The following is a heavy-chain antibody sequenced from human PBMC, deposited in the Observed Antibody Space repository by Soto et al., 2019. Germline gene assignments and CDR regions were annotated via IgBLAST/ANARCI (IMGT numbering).Heavy chain of an antibody. CDR2: INPSSGGT. CDR1: GYTFTGYY. J-gene: IGHJ4*02. CDR3: ARVEVRCSSTSCYNPKYYFDY. V-gene: IGHV1-2*04. D-gene: IGHD2-2*02. Sequence: ASVKVSCKASGYTFTGYYMHWVRRAPGQGLEWMGWINPSSGGTNYAQKFQGWVTMTRDTSISTAYMELSRLRSDDTAVYYCARVEVRCSSTSCYNPKYYFDYWGQGTLVTVSS.